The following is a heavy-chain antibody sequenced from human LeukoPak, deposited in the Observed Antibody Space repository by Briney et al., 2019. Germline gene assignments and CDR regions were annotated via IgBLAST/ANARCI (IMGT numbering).Heavy chain of an antibody. V-gene: IGHV1-69*05. J-gene: IGHJ4*02. CDR3: ARARYYYDSSGYYFRRYYFDY. CDR1: GGTFSSYA. Sequence: GASVKVSCKASGGTFSSYAISWVRQAPGQGLEWMGRIIPIFGTANYAQKFQGRVTITTDESTRTAYMELSSLRSEDTAVYYCARARYYYDSSGYYFRRYYFDYWGQGTLVTVSS. D-gene: IGHD3-22*01. CDR2: IIPIFGTA.